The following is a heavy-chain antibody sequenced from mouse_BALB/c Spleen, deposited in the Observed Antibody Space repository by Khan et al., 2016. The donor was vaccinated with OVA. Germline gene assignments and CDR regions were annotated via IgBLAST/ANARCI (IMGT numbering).Heavy chain of an antibody. CDR1: GYTFTDYV. CDR2: IYHGSGDT. CDR3: ARGGYGTSGAY. Sequence: QVQLQQSGPELVKPGASVKMSCKASGYTFTDYVLTWVKQRTGQGLEWIGEIYHGSGDTYYNEKFKGKATLTADKSSNTAYIQLSSLTSEDSAVYFCARGGYGTSGAYWGQGTLVTVSA. J-gene: IGHJ3*01. V-gene: IGHV1-81*01. D-gene: IGHD3-2*02.